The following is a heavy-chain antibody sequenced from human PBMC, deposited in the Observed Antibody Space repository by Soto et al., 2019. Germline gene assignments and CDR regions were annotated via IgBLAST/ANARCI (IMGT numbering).Heavy chain of an antibody. J-gene: IGHJ4*02. V-gene: IGHV3-21*01. CDR3: ARESEDLTSNFDY. CDR1: GFTFSDYN. CDR2: ISSTTNYI. Sequence: EVQLVESGGGLVQPGESLRLSCAVSGFTFSDYNMNWVRQAPGKGLEWVSSISSTTNYIYYADSMKGRFTVSRDNAKNSVYLDMNSLSAEDTAVYYCARESEDLTSNFDYWGQGTLVTVSS.